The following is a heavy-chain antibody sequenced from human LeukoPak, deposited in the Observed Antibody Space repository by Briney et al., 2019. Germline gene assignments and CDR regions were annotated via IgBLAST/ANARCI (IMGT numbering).Heavy chain of an antibody. CDR1: GFTFRSHA. CDR3: AKDSTLMDYYDSSGCPFDY. D-gene: IGHD3-22*01. J-gene: IGHJ4*02. V-gene: IGHV3-23*01. Sequence: GGSLRLSCAASGFTFRSHAMSWVRQAPGKGLEWVSAIGGSGGSTYYADSVKGRFTISRDNSKNTLYLQMNSLRAEDTAVYYCAKDSTLMDYYDSSGCPFDYWGQGTLVTVSS. CDR2: IGGSGGST.